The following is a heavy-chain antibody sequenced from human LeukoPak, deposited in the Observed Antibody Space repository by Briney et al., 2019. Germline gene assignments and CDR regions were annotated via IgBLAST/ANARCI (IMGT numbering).Heavy chain of an antibody. V-gene: IGHV4-31*03. Sequence: SQTLSLTCTVSGGSISSGGYYWSWIRQHPGKGLEWIGYIYYSGSTNYNPSLKSRVTISVDTSKNQFSLKLSSVTAADTAVYYCARLMPSGYGGYGGYYFDYWGQGTLVTVSS. CDR2: IYYSGST. J-gene: IGHJ4*02. CDR1: GGSISSGGYY. CDR3: ARLMPSGYGGYGGYYFDY. D-gene: IGHD5-12*01.